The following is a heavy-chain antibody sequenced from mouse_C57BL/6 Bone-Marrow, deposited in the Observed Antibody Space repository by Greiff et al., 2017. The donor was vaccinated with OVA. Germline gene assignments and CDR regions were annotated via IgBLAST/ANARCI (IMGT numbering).Heavy chain of an antibody. CDR1: GFTFSSYG. Sequence: VQLQQSGGDLVKPGGSLKLSCAASGFTFSSYGMSWVRQTPDKRLEWVATISSGGSYTYYPDSVKGRFTISRDNAKNTLYLQMSSLKSEDTAMYYCARHEVYYYGSSPFDYWGQGTTLTVSS. V-gene: IGHV5-6*01. J-gene: IGHJ2*01. CDR2: ISSGGSYT. CDR3: ARHEVYYYGSSPFDY. D-gene: IGHD1-1*01.